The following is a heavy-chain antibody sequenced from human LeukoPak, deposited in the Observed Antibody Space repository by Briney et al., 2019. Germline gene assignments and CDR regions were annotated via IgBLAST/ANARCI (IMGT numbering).Heavy chain of an antibody. CDR2: ISGSASDV. CDR1: GFTFSDSY. Sequence: PGGSLRLSCAASGFTFSDSYMTWIRQAPGKGLELLSYISGSASDVNYIDSVRGRFTISRDSSKDTLYLQMNSLRPEDTAVYYCARARPSMWIDYWGQGTLVTVSS. V-gene: IGHV3-11*04. J-gene: IGHJ4*02. D-gene: IGHD5-12*01. CDR3: ARARPSMWIDY.